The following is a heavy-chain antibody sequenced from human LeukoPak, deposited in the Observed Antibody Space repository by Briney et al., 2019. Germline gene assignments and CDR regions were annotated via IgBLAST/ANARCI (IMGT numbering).Heavy chain of an antibody. J-gene: IGHJ4*02. Sequence: GGSLRLSCAASGVTFSSYAMSWVRQAPGKGLEWVSAISGSGGSTYYADPVKGRFTISRHNSKNTLYLQMNSLRAEDTAVYYCAKGPYYYDSSGYYDYWGQGTLVTVSS. CDR1: GVTFSSYA. V-gene: IGHV3-23*01. CDR3: AKGPYYYDSSGYYDY. D-gene: IGHD3-22*01. CDR2: ISGSGGST.